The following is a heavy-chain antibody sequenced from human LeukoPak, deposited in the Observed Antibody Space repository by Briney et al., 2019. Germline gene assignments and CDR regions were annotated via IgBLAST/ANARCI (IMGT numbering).Heavy chain of an antibody. CDR1: GYTFTSYD. CDR2: MNPNNGNT. Sequence: ASVKVSCKASGYTFTSYDINWVRQATGQGLEWMGWMNPNNGNTGYAQKFQGRVTITRDTSISTAYMELSSLRSEDTAVYYCARRARDCSSTSCFNYYFYTDVWGKGTTVTVSS. D-gene: IGHD2-2*01. V-gene: IGHV1-8*01. J-gene: IGHJ6*03. CDR3: ARRARDCSSTSCFNYYFYTDV.